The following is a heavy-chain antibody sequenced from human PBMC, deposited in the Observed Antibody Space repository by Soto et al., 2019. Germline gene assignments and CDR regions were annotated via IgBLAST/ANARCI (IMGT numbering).Heavy chain of an antibody. Sequence: GGSLRLSCAASGFFFSNYAMTWVRQAPGKGLEWVSVISGFGGDTYYADSVKGRFTISRDNAKNTLYLQMNSLRGDDTAVYYCARVPTGKYGVWNYWGQGTLVTVPS. V-gene: IGHV3-23*01. CDR3: ARVPTGKYGVWNY. J-gene: IGHJ4*02. CDR1: GFFFSNYA. D-gene: IGHD2-8*01. CDR2: ISGFGGDT.